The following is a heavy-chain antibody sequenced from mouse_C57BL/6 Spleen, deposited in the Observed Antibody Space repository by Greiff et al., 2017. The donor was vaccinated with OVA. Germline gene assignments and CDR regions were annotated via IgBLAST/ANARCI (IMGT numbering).Heavy chain of an antibody. CDR2: IYWDDDK. V-gene: IGHV8-12*01. Sequence: QVTLKEPGPGILQSSQTLSLTCSFSGFSLSTSGMGVSWIRQPPGKGLEWLAHIYWDDDKRYNPSLKSRLTISKDTSRNQVFLKITSVDTADTATYYCARGLLYDGYPLFDYWGQGTTLTVSS. CDR1: GFSLSTSGMG. J-gene: IGHJ2*01. CDR3: ARGLLYDGYPLFDY. D-gene: IGHD2-3*01.